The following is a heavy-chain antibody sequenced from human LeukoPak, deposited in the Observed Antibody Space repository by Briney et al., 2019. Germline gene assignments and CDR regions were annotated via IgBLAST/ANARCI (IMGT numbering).Heavy chain of an antibody. V-gene: IGHV4-34*01. CDR1: GGSFSGYY. CDR2: INHSGST. CDR3: ARAGLVRSSVHAFDN. J-gene: IGHJ4*02. Sequence: SETLSLTCAVYGGSFSGYYWSWIRQPPGKGLEWIGEINHSGSTNYNPSLKSRVTISVDTSKNQFSLKLSSVTAADTAVYYCARAGLVRSSVHAFDNWGPGTLVTVST. D-gene: IGHD6-6*01.